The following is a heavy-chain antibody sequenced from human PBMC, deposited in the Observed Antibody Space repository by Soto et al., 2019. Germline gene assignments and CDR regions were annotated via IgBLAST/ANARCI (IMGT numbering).Heavy chain of an antibody. CDR2: MNPDSGNT. CDR1: GYTFTNYD. CDR3: ARGRFRRTWFDP. D-gene: IGHD3-16*01. Sequence: QVQLVQSGAEVKKPGASVKVSCKASGYTFTNYDIQGVRQATGQGLEWMGWMNPDSGNTGQSKQFQGRVTMTRDTSISTAYMELSSLRSEDTAVYYCARGRFRRTWFDPWGQGTLVTVSS. J-gene: IGHJ5*02. V-gene: IGHV1-8*01.